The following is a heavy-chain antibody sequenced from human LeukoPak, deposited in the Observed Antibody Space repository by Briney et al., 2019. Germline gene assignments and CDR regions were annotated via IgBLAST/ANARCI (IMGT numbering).Heavy chain of an antibody. CDR2: IKQDGSEK. J-gene: IGHJ3*02. V-gene: IGHV3-7*01. Sequence: PGGSLRLSCAASGFTFSSYWMSWVRQAPGKGLEWVANIKQDGSEKYYVDSVKGRFTISRDNAKNSLYLQMNSLRAEDTAVYYCARVRLFKYYYDSSAAGIWGQGTMVTVSS. CDR3: ARVRLFKYYYDSSAAGI. CDR1: GFTFSSYW. D-gene: IGHD3-22*01.